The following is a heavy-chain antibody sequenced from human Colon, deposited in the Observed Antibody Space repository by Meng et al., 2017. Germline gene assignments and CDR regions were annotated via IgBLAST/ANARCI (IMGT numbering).Heavy chain of an antibody. CDR3: ARDRIRVVRGVISLKDFDY. D-gene: IGHD3-10*01. CDR1: GGSISSSSYY. Sequence: SETLSLTCTVSGGSISSSSYYWSWIRQPPGKGLEWIGSIYYSGSTYYNPSLKSRVTISVDTSKNQFSLKLSSVTAADTAVYYCARDRIRVVRGVISLKDFDYWGQGTLVTVSS. CDR2: IYYSGST. J-gene: IGHJ4*02. V-gene: IGHV4-39*07.